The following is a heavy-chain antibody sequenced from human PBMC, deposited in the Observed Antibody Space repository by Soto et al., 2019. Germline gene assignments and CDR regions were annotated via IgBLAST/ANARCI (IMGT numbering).Heavy chain of an antibody. J-gene: IGHJ5*02. Sequence: QLQLQESGPGLVKPSETLSLTCTVSGGSISSSSYYWGWIRQPPGKWLEWIGSIYYSGSTYYNPSLKSRVTIPVDTSKNQFSLKLRSVTAADTAVYYCARQVSGSFRAGGFDPWGQGTLVTVSS. D-gene: IGHD3-10*01. CDR1: GGSISSSSYY. V-gene: IGHV4-39*01. CDR3: ARQVSGSFRAGGFDP. CDR2: IYYSGST.